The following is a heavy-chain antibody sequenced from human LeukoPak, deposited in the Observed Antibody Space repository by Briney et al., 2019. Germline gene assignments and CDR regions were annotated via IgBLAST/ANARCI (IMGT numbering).Heavy chain of an antibody. V-gene: IGHV4-38-2*02. CDR1: GYSISSGYY. D-gene: IGHD4-17*01. J-gene: IGHJ4*02. CDR2: IYHSGST. CDR3: ARSFPDDYGDLSFDY. Sequence: SETLSLTCTVSGYSISSGYYWGWIRQPPGKRLEWIGSIYHSGSTYYNPSLKSRVTISVDTSKNQFSLKLSSVTAADTAVYYCARSFPDDYGDLSFDYWGQGTLVTVSS.